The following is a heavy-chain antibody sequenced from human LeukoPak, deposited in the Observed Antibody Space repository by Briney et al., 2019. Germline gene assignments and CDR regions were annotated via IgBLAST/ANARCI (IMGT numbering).Heavy chain of an antibody. CDR2: ISSSGIIV. CDR1: GFTFSNYE. J-gene: IGHJ1*01. Sequence: GGSLRLSCAASGFTFSNYEMNWVRQAPGKGLEWVSYISSSGIIVYYADSVKGRFTISRDNAKNSMYLVISSLRAEDTAVYYCAGTYPHDYGDYVEYFQYWGQGTLVTVSS. CDR3: AGTYPHDYGDYVEYFQY. D-gene: IGHD4-17*01. V-gene: IGHV3-48*03.